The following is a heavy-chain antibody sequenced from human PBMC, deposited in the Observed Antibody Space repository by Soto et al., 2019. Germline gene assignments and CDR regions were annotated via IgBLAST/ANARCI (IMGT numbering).Heavy chain of an antibody. CDR1: GFTFSSYC. D-gene: IGHD6-19*01. Sequence: QVQLVESGGGVVQPGRSLRLSCAASGFTFSSYCMHWVRQAPGKGLEWVAVISYDGSNKYYADSVKGRFTISRDNYKNPLYLQMNSLRAADTAVYYCAKDAVAGTSFGWFDPLGQGTLVTGSS. CDR3: AKDAVAGTSFGWFDP. V-gene: IGHV3-30*18. CDR2: ISYDGSNK. J-gene: IGHJ5*02.